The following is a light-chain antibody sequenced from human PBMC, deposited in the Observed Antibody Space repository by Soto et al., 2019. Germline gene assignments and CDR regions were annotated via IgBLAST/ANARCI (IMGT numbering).Light chain of an antibody. CDR2: WAS. V-gene: IGKV4-1*01. Sequence: DIVMTQSPDSLAVSLGERATIDCKSSQTVLYSSNNKNNLAWYQQKPGQPPKLLIYWASTRESGVPDRFSGSGSGTDFTLTISSLQAEDVAVYYCQQYYSIPPTFGQGTNLEIK. CDR3: QQYYSIPPT. CDR1: QTVLYSSNNKNN. J-gene: IGKJ2*01.